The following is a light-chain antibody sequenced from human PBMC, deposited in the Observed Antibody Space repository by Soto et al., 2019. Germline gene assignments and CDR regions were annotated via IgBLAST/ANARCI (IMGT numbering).Light chain of an antibody. CDR3: QQYGSSPLT. Sequence: VVTQSPGTLSLSPGDRATLSCRASLSVTSDYLAWYQQKPGQAPRLLISGASSRATGIPDRFSGSGSGTDFTLTISSLEPEDFAVYYCQQYGSSPLTFGGGTKVEIK. CDR2: GAS. V-gene: IGKV3-20*01. CDR1: LSVTSDY. J-gene: IGKJ4*01.